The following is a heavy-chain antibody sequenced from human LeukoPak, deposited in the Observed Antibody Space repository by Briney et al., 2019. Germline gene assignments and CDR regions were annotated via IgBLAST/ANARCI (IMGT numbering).Heavy chain of an antibody. CDR2: IRPDGDRT. V-gene: IGHV3-23*02. D-gene: IGHD6-19*01. Sequence: GGSLRLSCAASGFTFSTYAITWVRQGPGKGLEWFSAIRPDGDRTYYEPSVRGRFTISRDNSKDTVYLQINALRVEDTAVYYCAREQSGTRGWYTVDYWGQGTLVTVSS. CDR1: GFTFSTYA. CDR3: AREQSGTRGWYTVDY. J-gene: IGHJ4*02.